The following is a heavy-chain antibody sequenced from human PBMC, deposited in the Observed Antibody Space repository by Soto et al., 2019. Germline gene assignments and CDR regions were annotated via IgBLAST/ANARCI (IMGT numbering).Heavy chain of an antibody. D-gene: IGHD1-7*01. J-gene: IGHJ4*02. CDR1: GGSFSGYY. CDR2: INHSGST. CDR3: AGYGRPVTGTTY. Sequence: SETLSLTFAVYGGSFSGYYWSWIRQPPGKGLEWIGEINHSGSTNYNPSLKSRVAISVDTSKNQYSLKLSSVTAADTAVYYCAGYGRPVTGTTYWGQGTLVTVSS. V-gene: IGHV4-34*01.